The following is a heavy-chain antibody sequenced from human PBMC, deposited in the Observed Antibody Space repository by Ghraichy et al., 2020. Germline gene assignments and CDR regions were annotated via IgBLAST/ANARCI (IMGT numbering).Heavy chain of an antibody. CDR1: GGSISSYY. Sequence: SETLSLTCTVSGGSISSYYWSWIRQPPGKGLEWIGYIYYSGSTNYNPSLKSRVTISVDTSKNPFSLKLSSVTAADTAVYYCARSRAAPYHYDFWSGDYWYFDLWGRGTLVTVSS. D-gene: IGHD3-3*01. V-gene: IGHV4-59*01. CDR3: ARSRAAPYHYDFWSGDYWYFDL. J-gene: IGHJ2*01. CDR2: IYYSGST.